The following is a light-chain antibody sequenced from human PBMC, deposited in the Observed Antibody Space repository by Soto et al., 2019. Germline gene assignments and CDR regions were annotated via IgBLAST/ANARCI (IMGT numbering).Light chain of an antibody. CDR3: SSYTSSTTLI. CDR2: EVT. CDR1: SGNVGVYNY. J-gene: IGLJ2*01. V-gene: IGLV2-14*01. Sequence: QSVLTQPASVSGSPGRWIPIPCSGTSGNVGVYNYVSWYQQHPGKAPKLMMYEVTNRPSGVSDRFSGSKSGNTASLTISGLQAEDEADYFCSSYTSSTTLIFGGGTKLTVL.